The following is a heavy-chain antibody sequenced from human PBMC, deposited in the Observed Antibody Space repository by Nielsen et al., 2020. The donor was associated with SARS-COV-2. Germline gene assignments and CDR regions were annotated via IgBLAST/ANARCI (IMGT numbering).Heavy chain of an antibody. Sequence: GGSLRLSCKGSGYSFTSYWIGWVRQMPGKGLEWMGIIYPGDSDTRYSPSFQGQVTISADKSISTAYLQWSSLKASDTAMYYCASPYSSSSQDAFDIWGQGTMVTVSS. V-gene: IGHV5-51*01. D-gene: IGHD6-6*01. CDR2: IYPGDSDT. J-gene: IGHJ3*02. CDR1: GYSFTSYW. CDR3: ASPYSSSSQDAFDI.